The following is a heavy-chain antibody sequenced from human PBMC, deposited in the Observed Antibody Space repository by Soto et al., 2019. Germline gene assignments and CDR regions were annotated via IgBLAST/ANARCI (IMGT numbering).Heavy chain of an antibody. CDR2: IIPMLGKT. Sequence: GASVKVSCKASGGTFSTYSISWGRQAPGQGLEWMGGIIPMLGKTNYAQKFQGRVTITADESTSTAYMDLSSLRSDDTAVYYCAKDILEWLFGSGDYYYYGMDVWGQGTTVTVSS. J-gene: IGHJ6*02. CDR3: AKDILEWLFGSGDYYYYGMDV. V-gene: IGHV1-69*13. D-gene: IGHD3-3*01. CDR1: GGTFSTYS.